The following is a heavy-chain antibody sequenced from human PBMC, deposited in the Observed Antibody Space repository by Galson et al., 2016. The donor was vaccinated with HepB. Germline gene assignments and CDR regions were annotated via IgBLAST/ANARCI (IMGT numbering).Heavy chain of an antibody. Sequence: YYWGWIRQPPGKGLEWIGTIFHTGGTYYNPSLKSRVTISMNMSKNQFSLKLSSVTAADTAVYYCAKSRNDYNSASGYDYWGQGTLVTVSS. CDR2: IFHTGGT. CDR3: AKSRNDYNSASGYDY. D-gene: IGHD1-1*01. CDR1: YY. V-gene: IGHV4-38-2*01. J-gene: IGHJ4*02.